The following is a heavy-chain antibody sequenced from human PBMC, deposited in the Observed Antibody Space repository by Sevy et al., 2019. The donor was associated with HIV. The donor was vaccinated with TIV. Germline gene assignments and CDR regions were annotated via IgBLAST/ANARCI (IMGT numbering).Heavy chain of an antibody. CDR2: ISNSGSNI. Sequence: GALRLSCTASGFTFSSYEMNWVRQAPGKGLEWVSYISNSGSNIYYSDSVKGRFTISRDNAKNSLYLQMNSLRAEDTAVYYCARDLPPSATTVAHFDYWGRGTLVTVSS. CDR1: GFTFSSYE. D-gene: IGHD4-17*01. CDR3: ARDLPPSATTVAHFDY. V-gene: IGHV3-48*03. J-gene: IGHJ4*02.